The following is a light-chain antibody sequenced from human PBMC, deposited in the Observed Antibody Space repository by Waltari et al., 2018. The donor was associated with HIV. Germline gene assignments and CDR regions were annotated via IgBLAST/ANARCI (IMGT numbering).Light chain of an antibody. CDR2: GTS. J-gene: IGLJ2*01. CDR3: GTWDDSLGAVV. CDR1: SPPIRNNY. Sequence: QSVLTQPPSVSAAPRQTVPLPCSGTSPPIRNNYVPWYHQVPGTTPKRLTYGTSKRPSGIPDRFSGSKSGTSATLGITGVQTADEADYYCGTWDDSLGAVVFGGGTRVTV. V-gene: IGLV1-51*02.